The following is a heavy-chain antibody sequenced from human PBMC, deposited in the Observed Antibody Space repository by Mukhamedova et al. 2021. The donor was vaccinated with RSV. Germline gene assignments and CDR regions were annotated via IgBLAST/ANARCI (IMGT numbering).Heavy chain of an antibody. CDR3: ATFGTIWGAYYFDY. Sequence: INAEYMGGRVTMTEDTPTDTAYMELSSLRSEDTAVYYCATFGTIWGAYYFDYWGQGTLVTVSS. D-gene: IGHD7-27*01. J-gene: IGHJ4*02. V-gene: IGHV1-24*01.